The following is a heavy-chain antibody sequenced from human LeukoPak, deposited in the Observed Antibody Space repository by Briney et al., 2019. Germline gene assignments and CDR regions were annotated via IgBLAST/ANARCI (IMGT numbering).Heavy chain of an antibody. CDR1: GFTFSSYS. Sequence: GGSLRLSCAASGFTFSSYSMSWVRQAPGKGLEWVSAISGSGGSTYYADSVKGRFTISRDNSKNTLYLQMNSLRAEDTAVYYCAKGDHDFWSGYYGGSFDYWGQGTLVTVSS. CDR3: AKGDHDFWSGYYGGSFDY. D-gene: IGHD3-3*01. J-gene: IGHJ4*02. V-gene: IGHV3-23*01. CDR2: ISGSGGST.